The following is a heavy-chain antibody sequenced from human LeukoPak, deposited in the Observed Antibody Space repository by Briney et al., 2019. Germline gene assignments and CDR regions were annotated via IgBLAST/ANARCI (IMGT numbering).Heavy chain of an antibody. CDR3: ARGGLLWFGELSSPDY. J-gene: IGHJ4*02. CDR2: IYTSGST. V-gene: IGHV4-4*07. CDR1: GGSISSYY. D-gene: IGHD3-10*01. Sequence: PSETLSLTCTVSGGSISSYYWSWIRQPAGKGLEWIGRIYTSGSTNYNPSLKSRVTISVDTSKNQFSLKLSSVTAADTAVYYCARGGLLWFGELSSPDYWGQGTLVTVSS.